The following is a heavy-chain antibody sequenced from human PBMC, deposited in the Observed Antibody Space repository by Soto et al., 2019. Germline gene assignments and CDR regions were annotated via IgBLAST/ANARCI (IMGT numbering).Heavy chain of an antibody. CDR3: ARDSRTPSGGMDV. CDR2: IYYSAST. Sequence: QVQLQESGPGVVKPSQTLSLTCTVSGGSISSPDHDWTWIRQSPGKGLEWIGAIYYSASTYYNPSLESRLRISVDTSKNQSSLRLTSVTAADTAVYDCARDSRTPSGGMDVWGQGTTVTVSS. V-gene: IGHV4-30-4*01. J-gene: IGHJ6*02. CDR1: GGSISSPDHD.